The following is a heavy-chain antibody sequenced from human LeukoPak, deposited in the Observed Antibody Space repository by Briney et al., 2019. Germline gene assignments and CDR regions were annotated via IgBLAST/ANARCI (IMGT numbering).Heavy chain of an antibody. Sequence: GGSQRLFCAASVFPFSSYAMHWLRQSPGKGLQWVAVISYDGSQKYYADSVKGRFTIYRDNSKITLYLQMNSLRREDTAVYYCASVLIPDIVCWGQGSLVTVRS. J-gene: IGHJ4*02. CDR1: VFPFSSYA. V-gene: IGHV3-30-3*01. D-gene: IGHD3-16*01. CDR2: ISYDGSQK. CDR3: ASVLIPDIVC.